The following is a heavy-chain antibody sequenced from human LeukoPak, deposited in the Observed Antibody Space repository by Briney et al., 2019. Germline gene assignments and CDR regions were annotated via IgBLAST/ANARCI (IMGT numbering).Heavy chain of an antibody. CDR1: GFTFSDYY. Sequence: GGSLRLSCAASGFTFSDYYMSWIRQAPGKGLEWVSYISSSGSTIYYADSAKGRFTISRDNAKNSLYLQMNSLRAEDTAVYYCARVFSMVRGVRTGPFDYWGQGTLVTVSS. CDR3: ARVFSMVRGVRTGPFDY. J-gene: IGHJ4*02. V-gene: IGHV3-11*01. D-gene: IGHD3-10*01. CDR2: ISSSGSTI.